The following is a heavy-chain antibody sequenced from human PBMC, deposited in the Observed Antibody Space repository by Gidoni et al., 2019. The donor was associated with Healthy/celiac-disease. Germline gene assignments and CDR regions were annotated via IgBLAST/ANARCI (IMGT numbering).Heavy chain of an antibody. V-gene: IGHV4-31*03. D-gene: IGHD6-6*01. CDR1: GGSISSGGYY. Sequence: QVQLQESGPGLVKPSQTLSLTCTASGGSISSGGYYWSWIRQHPGKGLEWIGYIYYSGRTYYNPSLKSRVTISVDTSKNQFSLKLSSVTAADTAVYYCARVKRGSSWFDPWGQGTLVTVSS. CDR3: ARVKRGSSWFDP. CDR2: IYYSGRT. J-gene: IGHJ5*02.